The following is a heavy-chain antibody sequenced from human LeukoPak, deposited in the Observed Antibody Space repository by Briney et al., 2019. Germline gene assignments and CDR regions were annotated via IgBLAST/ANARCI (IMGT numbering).Heavy chain of an antibody. Sequence: GAAKVSCKASRYTLTSYGISCVRQDPAERVEWRGWIGASNGNKNDARKLKGRVTMTTGTSTSTAYVKLTSLRSDDRAVYYRARDDCSSTGCQGRFDPWGQGNLGTVSS. CDR1: RYTLTSYG. CDR3: ARDDCSSTGCQGRFDP. D-gene: IGHD2-2*01. V-gene: IGHV1-18*01. CDR2: IGASNGNK. J-gene: IGHJ5*02.